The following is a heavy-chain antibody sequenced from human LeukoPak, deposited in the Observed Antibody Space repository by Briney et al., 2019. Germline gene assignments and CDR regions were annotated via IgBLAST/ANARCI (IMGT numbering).Heavy chain of an antibody. CDR2: ISSSSSTI. CDR1: GFTFSSYA. J-gene: IGHJ4*02. V-gene: IGHV3-48*01. Sequence: GGSLRLACAASGFTFSSYAMSWVRQAPGKGLEWLSYISSSSSTIYYADSVKGRFTISRDNAKNSLYLQMNSLRAEDTAVYYCARGDCSGRSCYLSLTTIDYWGQGTLVTVSS. CDR3: ARGDCSGRSCYLSLTTIDY. D-gene: IGHD2-15*01.